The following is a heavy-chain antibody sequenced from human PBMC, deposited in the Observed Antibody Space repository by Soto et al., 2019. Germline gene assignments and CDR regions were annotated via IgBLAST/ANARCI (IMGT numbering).Heavy chain of an antibody. Sequence: ASVKVFCWASGYTFTGYYMHWVRQAPGQGLEWMGWINPNSGGTNYAQKFQGRVTMTRDTSISTAYMDLSRLRSDVTAVYYCETGEVSGAFDIWGQGTMVTVSS. J-gene: IGHJ3*02. V-gene: IGHV1-2*02. CDR2: INPNSGGT. CDR3: ETGEVSGAFDI. D-gene: IGHD7-27*01. CDR1: GYTFTGYY.